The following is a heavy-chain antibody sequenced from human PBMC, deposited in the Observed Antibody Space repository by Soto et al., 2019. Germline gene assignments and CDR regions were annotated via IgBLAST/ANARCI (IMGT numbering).Heavy chain of an antibody. CDR1: GGSISSYY. D-gene: IGHD5-12*01. Sequence: QVQLQESGPGLVKPSETLSLTCTVSGGSISSYYWSWIRQPPGKGLEWIGYIYYSGSTNYNPSLKSRVTISVDTSKNQFSLKLSSVTAADTAVYYCARNEMATESTGCFDLWGRGTLVTVSS. J-gene: IGHJ2*01. CDR3: ARNEMATESTGCFDL. V-gene: IGHV4-59*01. CDR2: IYYSGST.